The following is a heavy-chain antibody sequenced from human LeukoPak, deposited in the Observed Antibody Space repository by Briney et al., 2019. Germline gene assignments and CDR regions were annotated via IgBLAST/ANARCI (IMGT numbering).Heavy chain of an antibody. Sequence: SETLSLTCTVSGGSISSYYWSWIRQPPGQGLEWIGYIYYSGSTNYNPSLKSRVTISVDTSKNQFSLKLSSVTAADTAVYYCARQGELAIDYWGQGTLVTVSS. CDR1: GGSISSYY. CDR2: IYYSGST. J-gene: IGHJ4*02. D-gene: IGHD1-26*01. CDR3: ARQGELAIDY. V-gene: IGHV4-59*08.